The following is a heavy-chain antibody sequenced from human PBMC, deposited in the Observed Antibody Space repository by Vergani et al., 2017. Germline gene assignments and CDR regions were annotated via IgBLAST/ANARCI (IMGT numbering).Heavy chain of an antibody. CDR2: FDPEDGET. CDR1: GYTLTGLS. D-gene: IGHD2-15*01. CDR3: ARALLGYCSGGSCYPYCFDY. V-gene: IGHV1-24*01. Sequence: QVQLVQSGAEVKKPGASVKVSCKVSGYTLTGLSMHWVRQAPGKGLEWMGGFDPEDGETIYAQKFQGRVTMTEDTSTDTAYMELRSLRSDDTAVYYCARALLGYCSGGSCYPYCFDYWGQGTLVTVSS. J-gene: IGHJ4*02.